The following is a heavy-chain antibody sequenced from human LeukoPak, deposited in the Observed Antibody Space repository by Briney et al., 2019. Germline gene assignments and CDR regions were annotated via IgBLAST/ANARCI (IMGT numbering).Heavy chain of an antibody. CDR3: ARDKPDYYDSSGYYLY. CDR1: GYTFTGYY. V-gene: IGHV1-2*02. D-gene: IGHD3-22*01. CDR2: INPNSGGT. Sequence: GASVKVSCKASGYTFTGYYMHWVRQAPGQGLEWMGWINPNSGGTNYAQKFQGRVTMTRDTSISTAYMELSRLRSDDTAVYYCARDKPDYYDSSGYYLYWGQGTLVTVSS. J-gene: IGHJ4*02.